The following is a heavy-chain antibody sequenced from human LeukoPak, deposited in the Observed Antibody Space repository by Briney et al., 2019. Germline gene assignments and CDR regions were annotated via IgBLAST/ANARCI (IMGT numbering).Heavy chain of an antibody. J-gene: IGHJ4*02. Sequence: GGSLRLSCAASGLTFSSYGMHWVRQAPGKGLEWVAVISYDGINKYYAEYVKGRFTISRDNSKNTLYLQMNSLRAEDTAVYYCAKDLEVVLMVYAIDYWGQGALVTVSS. CDR3: AKDLEVVLMVYAIDY. CDR2: ISYDGINK. D-gene: IGHD2-8*01. CDR1: GLTFSSYG. V-gene: IGHV3-30*18.